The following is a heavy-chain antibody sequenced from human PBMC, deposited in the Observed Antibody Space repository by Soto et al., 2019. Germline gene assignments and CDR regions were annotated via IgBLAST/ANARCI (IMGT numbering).Heavy chain of an antibody. V-gene: IGHV1-18*01. J-gene: IGHJ6*02. CDR2: ISPYDGYT. Sequence: QVQLVQSGAEVKKPGASVKVSCKASGYTFASYGINWVRQAPGQGLEWLGWISPYDGYTHYAQILQARVSMTTATSTKTASMELRSLRSDDTAMYYCARGGYYDSSGARNYYFYGMNVWGPATKVTVSS. CDR1: GYTFASYG. CDR3: ARGGYYDSSGARNYYFYGMNV. D-gene: IGHD3-22*01.